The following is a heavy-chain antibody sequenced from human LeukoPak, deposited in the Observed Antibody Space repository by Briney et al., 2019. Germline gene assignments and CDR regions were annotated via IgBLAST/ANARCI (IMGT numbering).Heavy chain of an antibody. Sequence: GESLKISCKGSGYSFTSYWIGWVRQMPGKGLEWMGIIYPGDPDTRYSPSFQGQVTISADKSISTAYLQWSSLKASDTAMYYCARAMVRGVQPNYYYYYMDVWGKGTTVTVSS. J-gene: IGHJ6*03. CDR1: GYSFTSYW. CDR2: IYPGDPDT. V-gene: IGHV5-51*01. CDR3: ARAMVRGVQPNYYYYYMDV. D-gene: IGHD3-10*01.